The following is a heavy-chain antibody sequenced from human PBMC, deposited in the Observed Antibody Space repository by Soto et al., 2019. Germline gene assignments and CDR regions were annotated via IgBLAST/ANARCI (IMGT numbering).Heavy chain of an antibody. CDR1: GFTFSSYG. CDR3: ARVPCSGGSCHFDY. V-gene: IGHV3-33*01. D-gene: IGHD2-15*01. J-gene: IGHJ4*02. Sequence: QVQLVESGGGVVQPGRSLRLSCAASGFTFSSYGMHWVRQAPGKGLEWVAVIWYDGSNKDYADSVKGRFTISSDDSKNTLYLQMNSLRAEDTAVYYCARVPCSGGSCHFDYWGQRTLVTVSS. CDR2: IWYDGSNK.